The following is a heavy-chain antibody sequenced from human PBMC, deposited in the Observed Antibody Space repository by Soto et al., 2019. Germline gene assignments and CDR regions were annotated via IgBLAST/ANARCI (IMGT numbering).Heavy chain of an antibody. Sequence: QAQLMQSGAEVKKPGSSVKVSCKASGGTFSGYAISWVRQAPGQGLEWMGGIIPILGITNYAQKFQSRITIAEDESTGTVYRDMRSLRSEDTAVYYCARDPRSITGTTSSEDFQHWGQGTLVSVSS. CDR3: ARDPRSITGTTSSEDFQH. J-gene: IGHJ1*01. CDR2: IIPILGIT. V-gene: IGHV1-69*01. CDR1: GGTFSGYA. D-gene: IGHD1-20*01.